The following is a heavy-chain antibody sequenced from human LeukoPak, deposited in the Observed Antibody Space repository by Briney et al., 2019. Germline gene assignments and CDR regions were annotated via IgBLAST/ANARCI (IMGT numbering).Heavy chain of an antibody. CDR2: INPNSGGT. CDR3: ARDRRHCTNGVCWRFDP. CDR1: GYTFTGYY. D-gene: IGHD2-8*01. Sequence: TSVKVSCKASGYTFTGYYMHWVRQAPGQGLEWMGWINPNSGGTNYAQKFQGRVTMTRDTSISTAYMELSRLRSDDTAVYYCARDRRHCTNGVCWRFDPWGQGTLVTVSS. V-gene: IGHV1-2*02. J-gene: IGHJ5*02.